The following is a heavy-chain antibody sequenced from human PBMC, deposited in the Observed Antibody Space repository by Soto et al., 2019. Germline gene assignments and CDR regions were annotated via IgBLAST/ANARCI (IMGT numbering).Heavy chain of an antibody. D-gene: IGHD2-2*01. V-gene: IGHV4-59*01. CDR2: IYYSGST. Sequence: SETLSLTCTVSGGSISSYYWSWIRQPPGKGLEWIGYIYYSGSTNYNPSLKSRVTISVDTSKNQFSLKLSSVTAADTAVYYCARAGPCSSTSCYRKFDPWGQGTLVTVSS. J-gene: IGHJ5*02. CDR1: GGSISSYY. CDR3: ARAGPCSSTSCYRKFDP.